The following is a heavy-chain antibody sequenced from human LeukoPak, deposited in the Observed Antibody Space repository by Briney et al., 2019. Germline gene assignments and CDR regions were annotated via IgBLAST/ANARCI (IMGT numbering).Heavy chain of an antibody. J-gene: IGHJ5*02. CDR3: AKPHYYGSGRRIDP. CDR2: ISYDGSNK. V-gene: IGHV3-30*18. Sequence: GGSLRLSCAASGFTFSSYGMHWVRQAPGKGLEWVAVISYDGSNKYYADSVKGRFTISRDNSKNTLYLQMNSLRAEDTAVYYCAKPHYYGSGRRIDPWGQGTLVTVSS. D-gene: IGHD3-10*01. CDR1: GFTFSSYG.